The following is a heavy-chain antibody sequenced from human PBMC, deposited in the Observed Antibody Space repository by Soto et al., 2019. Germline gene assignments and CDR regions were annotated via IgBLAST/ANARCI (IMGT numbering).Heavy chain of an antibody. CDR3: AKDLSTYYDFWSGPAPIDY. CDR1: GFTFSSYA. D-gene: IGHD3-3*01. J-gene: IGHJ4*02. CDR2: ISGSGGST. V-gene: IGHV3-23*01. Sequence: EVQLLESGGGLVQPGGSLRLSCAASGFTFSSYAMSWVRQAPGKGLEWVSAISGSGGSTYYADSVKGRFTISRDNSKNTLYLQMNSLRAEDTAVYCCAKDLSTYYDFWSGPAPIDYWGQGTLVTVSS.